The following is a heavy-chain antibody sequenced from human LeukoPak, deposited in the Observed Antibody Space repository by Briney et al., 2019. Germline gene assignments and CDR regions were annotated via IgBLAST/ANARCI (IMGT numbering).Heavy chain of an antibody. CDR2: IYSSGST. D-gene: IGHD2-15*01. J-gene: IGHJ4*02. CDR3: ARGFCSGGSCYLFDS. V-gene: IGHV4-4*07. Sequence: SETLSLTCTVSGGSISGSYWSWIRQPAGKGLEWIGRIYSSGSTNYNPSLKSRVTMSVDTSKNQVSLKLNSVTAADTAMYYCARGFCSGGSCYLFDSWGQGTLVTVSS. CDR1: GGSISGSY.